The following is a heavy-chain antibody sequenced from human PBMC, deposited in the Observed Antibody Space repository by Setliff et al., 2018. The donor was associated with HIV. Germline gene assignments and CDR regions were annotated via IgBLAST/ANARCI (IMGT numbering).Heavy chain of an antibody. Sequence: LSLTCTVPGSSISSNYYWAWIRQAPGKGQEWIGCIDASANTYYIPSLKSRATISIDTSKNQLSLKLRSVTAADTAVYYCARIGSGWSVGWFDPWGQGTPVTV. V-gene: IGHV4-38-2*02. D-gene: IGHD6-13*01. J-gene: IGHJ5*02. CDR1: GSSISSNYY. CDR2: IDASANT. CDR3: ARIGSGWSVGWFDP.